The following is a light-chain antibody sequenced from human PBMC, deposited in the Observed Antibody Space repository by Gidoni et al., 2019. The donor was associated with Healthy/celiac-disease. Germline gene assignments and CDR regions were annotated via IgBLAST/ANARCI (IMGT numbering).Light chain of an antibody. CDR2: KAS. CDR1: QSISSW. J-gene: IGKJ1*01. Sequence: DIQMTQSPSTLSASVGDRVTITCRASQSISSWLAWYQQKPGKAPKLLIYKASSLESGVPSRFSGSASGTVFTLTISSLQPDDFATYYCQQYNSYSWTFGQGTKVEIK. CDR3: QQYNSYSWT. V-gene: IGKV1-5*03.